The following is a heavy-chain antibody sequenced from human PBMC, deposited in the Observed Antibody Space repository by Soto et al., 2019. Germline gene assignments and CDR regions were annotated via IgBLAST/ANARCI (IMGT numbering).Heavy chain of an antibody. V-gene: IGHV3-48*03. CDR1: GFTFSSYE. Sequence: GGSLRLSCAASGFTFSSYEMNCVRQAPGKGLEWVSYISSSGSTIYYADSVKGRFTISRDNAKNSLYLQMNSLRAEDTAVYYCARAVRDYYDSSGLNWFDPWGQGTLVTVYS. D-gene: IGHD3-22*01. CDR3: ARAVRDYYDSSGLNWFDP. CDR2: ISSSGSTI. J-gene: IGHJ5*02.